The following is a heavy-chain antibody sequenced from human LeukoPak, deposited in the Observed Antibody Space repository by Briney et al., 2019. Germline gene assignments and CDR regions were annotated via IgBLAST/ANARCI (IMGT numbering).Heavy chain of an antibody. D-gene: IGHD1-1*01. Sequence: GGSLRLSCGASGFIFSDYYMSWIRQAPGKGLEWISYISSSGTPKYYADSVKGRFTISRDNAKKSLFLQMNSLRDEDTAVYYCVRDDGHHWFDFWGQGTLVTVSS. CDR1: GFIFSDYY. CDR2: ISSSGTPK. CDR3: VRDDGHHWFDF. J-gene: IGHJ4*02. V-gene: IGHV3-11*01.